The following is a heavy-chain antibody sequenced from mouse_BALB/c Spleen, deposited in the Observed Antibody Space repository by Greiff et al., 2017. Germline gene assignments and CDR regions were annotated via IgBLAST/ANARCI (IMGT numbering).Heavy chain of an antibody. Sequence: VQLQQSGAELARPGASVKLSCKASGYTFTSYWMQGVKQRPGQGLEWIGAIYPGDGDTRYTQKFKGKATLTADNSSSTAYMQLSSLASEDSAVYYCASLYDYDFDYWGQGTTLTVSS. CDR2: IYPGDGDT. CDR3: ASLYDYDFDY. J-gene: IGHJ2*01. D-gene: IGHD2-4*01. V-gene: IGHV1-87*01. CDR1: GYTFTSYW.